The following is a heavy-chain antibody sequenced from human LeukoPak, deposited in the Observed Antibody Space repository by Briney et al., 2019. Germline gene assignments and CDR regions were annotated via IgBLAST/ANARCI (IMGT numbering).Heavy chain of an antibody. V-gene: IGHV1-69*13. CDR3: ASPGGETYYYDSDHQNEHYYYYYGMDV. J-gene: IGHJ6*02. CDR2: IIPIFGTA. CDR1: GGTFSSYA. Sequence: ASVKVSCKASGGTFSSYAISWVRQAPGQGLEWMGGIIPIFGTANYAQKFRGRVTITADESTSTAYMELSSQRSEDTAVYYCASPGGETYYYDSDHQNEHYYYYYGMDVWGQGTTVTVSS. D-gene: IGHD3-22*01.